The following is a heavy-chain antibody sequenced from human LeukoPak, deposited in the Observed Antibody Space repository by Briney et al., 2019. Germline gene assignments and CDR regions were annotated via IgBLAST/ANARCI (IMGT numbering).Heavy chain of an antibody. CDR3: GRREGGFYSWGIAY. CDR2: INSSGSTI. D-gene: IGHD1-26*01. CDR1: GFTCSDYY. V-gene: IGHV3-11*04. J-gene: IGHJ4*02. Sequence: GGSLRLYCAASGFTCSDYYMSWIPQAPGKELEWLSYINSSGSTIYYADSVKVRFTMSRDNAKNSLYLQMNSLRAEDTAVYYCGRREGGFYSWGIAYWGQGTLVTVSS.